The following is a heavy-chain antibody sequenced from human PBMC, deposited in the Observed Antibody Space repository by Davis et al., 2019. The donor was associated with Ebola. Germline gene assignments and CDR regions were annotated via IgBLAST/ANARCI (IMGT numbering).Heavy chain of an antibody. CDR1: GFSFSTYT. J-gene: IGHJ3*02. CDR3: TRGLTYCGGDCFRALDI. V-gene: IGHV3-48*02. Sequence: PGGSLRLSCVDSGFSFSTYTLHWVRQAPGKGLEWISYISANHRPMYADSVKGRFIISRENAKKSLFLHMSSLRDEDTAVYYCTRGLTYCGGDCFRALDIWGQGALVTVSS. CDR2: ISANHRP. D-gene: IGHD2-21*02.